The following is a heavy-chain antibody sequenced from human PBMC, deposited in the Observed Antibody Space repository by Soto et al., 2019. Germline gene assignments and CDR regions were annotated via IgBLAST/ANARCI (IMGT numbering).Heavy chain of an antibody. Sequence: QITLKESGPTLVKPTQTLTLTCTFSGLSLSTSGVGVGWIRQPPGKALEWLALIYWDDDKRYSPSLKSRLTITKDTSKNQVVLRMTNMDPVDTATYYCARFTNGWFGGYWGQGTLVTVSS. CDR1: GLSLSTSGVG. CDR2: IYWDDDK. J-gene: IGHJ4*02. V-gene: IGHV2-5*02. CDR3: ARFTNGWFGGY. D-gene: IGHD3-10*01.